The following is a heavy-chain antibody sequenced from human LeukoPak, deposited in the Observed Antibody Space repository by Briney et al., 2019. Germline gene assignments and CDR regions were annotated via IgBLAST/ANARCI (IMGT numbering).Heavy chain of an antibody. D-gene: IGHD1-26*01. V-gene: IGHV1-2*02. CDR2: INPNSGGT. CDR3: AREWSGIVGATAYYYYYGMDV. CDR1: GYTFTGYY. J-gene: IGHJ6*02. Sequence: ASVKVSCKASGYTFTGYYMHWVRQAPGQGLEWMGWINPNSGGTNYAQKFQSRVTMTRDTSISTAYMELSRLRSDDTAVYYCAREWSGIVGATAYYYYYGMDVWGQGTTVTVSS.